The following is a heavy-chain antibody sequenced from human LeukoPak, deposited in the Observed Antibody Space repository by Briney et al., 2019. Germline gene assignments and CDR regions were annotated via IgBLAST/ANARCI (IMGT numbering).Heavy chain of an antibody. CDR1: GYTFTGYY. CDR3: ARRARQYYYYYMDV. Sequence: GASVKVSCKASGYTFTGYYMHWVRQAPGQGLEWMGWINPNSGGTNYAQKFQGRVTMTRDTSISTAYMELSRLRSDDMAVYYCARRARQYYYYYMDVWGKGTTVTVSS. J-gene: IGHJ6*03. D-gene: IGHD6-6*01. CDR2: INPNSGGT. V-gene: IGHV1-2*02.